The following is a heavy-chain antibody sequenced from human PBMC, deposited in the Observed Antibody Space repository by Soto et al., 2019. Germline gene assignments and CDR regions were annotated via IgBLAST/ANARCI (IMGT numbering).Heavy chain of an antibody. D-gene: IGHD4-17*01. J-gene: IGHJ4*02. CDR2: IYYSGST. CDR1: GGSVSSGSYY. Sequence: QVQLQESGPGLVKPSETLSLTCTVSGGSVSSGSYYWSWIRQPPGKGLEWIGYIYYSGSTNYNPSLKSRGTISVDTSTNQFSLKLSSVTAADTAVYYCARGGGPDYGDWSVDYWGQGTLVTVSS. V-gene: IGHV4-61*01. CDR3: ARGGGPDYGDWSVDY.